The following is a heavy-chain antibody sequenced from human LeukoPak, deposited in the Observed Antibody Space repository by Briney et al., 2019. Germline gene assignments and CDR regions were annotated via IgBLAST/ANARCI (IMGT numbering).Heavy chain of an antibody. CDR2: ISSSGSTI. Sequence: GGSLRLSWAASGFTFSSYEMNWVRQAPGKGLEWVSYISSSGSTIYYADSVKGRFTISRDNAKNSLYLQMNSLRAEDTAVYYCAELGITMIGGVWGKGTTVTISP. CDR3: AELGITMIGGV. CDR1: GFTFSSYE. V-gene: IGHV3-48*03. J-gene: IGHJ6*04. D-gene: IGHD3-10*02.